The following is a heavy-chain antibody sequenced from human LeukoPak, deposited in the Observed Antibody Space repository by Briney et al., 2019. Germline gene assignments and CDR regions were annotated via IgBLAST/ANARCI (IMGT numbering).Heavy chain of an antibody. CDR1: GGSISYYY. CDR2: IYTSGST. J-gene: IGHJ4*02. CDR3: ARYDYVWGSYRYYFDY. D-gene: IGHD3-16*02. Sequence: SETLSLTCTVSGGSISYYYWSWIRQPAGKGLEWIGRIYTSGSTNYNPSLKSRVTMSVDTSKNQFSLRLSSVTAADTAVYYCARYDYVWGSYRYYFDYWGQGTLVTVSS. V-gene: IGHV4-4*07.